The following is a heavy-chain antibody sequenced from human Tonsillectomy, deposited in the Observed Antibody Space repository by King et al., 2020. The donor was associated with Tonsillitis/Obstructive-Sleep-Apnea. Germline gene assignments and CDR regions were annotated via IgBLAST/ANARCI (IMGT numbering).Heavy chain of an antibody. V-gene: IGHV4-31*03. J-gene: IGHJ4*02. D-gene: IGHD1-26*01. CDR2: IYYSGST. Sequence: VQLQESGPGLVKPSQTLSLTCTVSGGSISSGGYYWSWIRQHPGKGLEWIGYIYYSGSTHYNPSLKSRVTISVDTSKNQLSLKLSYVTAADTAVCYCERGVVGELNFDYWGQGTLVTVSS. CDR1: GGSISSGGYY. CDR3: ERGVVGELNFDY.